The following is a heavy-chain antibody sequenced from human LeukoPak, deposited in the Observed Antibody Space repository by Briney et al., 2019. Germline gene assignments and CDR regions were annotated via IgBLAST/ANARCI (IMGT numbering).Heavy chain of an antibody. Sequence: GASVKVTCTASGYTFSSYGISWVRLAPGQGLEWMGWISAYNGDTNYAQKLQDRLTMSTDTSTRTAYMELRSLRSDDTAVYYCASNTGSDSSGYAYWGQGTLVTVSS. J-gene: IGHJ4*02. CDR2: ISAYNGDT. D-gene: IGHD3-22*01. CDR1: GYTFSSYG. CDR3: ASNTGSDSSGYAY. V-gene: IGHV1-18*01.